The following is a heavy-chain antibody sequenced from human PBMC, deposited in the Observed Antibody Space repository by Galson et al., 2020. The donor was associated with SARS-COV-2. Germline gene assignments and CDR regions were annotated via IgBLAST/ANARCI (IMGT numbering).Heavy chain of an antibody. Sequence: GESLKISCAASGFTFSNYEMNWVRQAPGKGLEWISYICTSETNIYYADSLKGRFTISSDHATNSLYLQMTSLRAEDTAVYYCARPYLAAASFFGAFDVWGQGTMVTVSS. CDR1: GFTFSNYE. D-gene: IGHD6-13*01. CDR3: ARPYLAAASFFGAFDV. J-gene: IGHJ3*01. V-gene: IGHV3-48*03. CDR2: ICTSETNI.